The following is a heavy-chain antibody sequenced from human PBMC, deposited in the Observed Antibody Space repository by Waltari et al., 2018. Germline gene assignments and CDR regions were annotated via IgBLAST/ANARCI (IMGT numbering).Heavy chain of an antibody. J-gene: IGHJ4*02. CDR3: ARGPQFPDY. CDR1: GFPFSSYW. CDR2: IIQDGSEK. Sequence: EVQLVESGGGLVQPGGSLRLSCAASGFPFSSYWMSWVRQAPGKGLEWVSNIIQDGSEKRYVGSVQGRFTSSRDNAKTSLYLQMDSLRVDDTGGYYCARGPQFPDYWGQGTLVTVSS. V-gene: IGHV3-7*01.